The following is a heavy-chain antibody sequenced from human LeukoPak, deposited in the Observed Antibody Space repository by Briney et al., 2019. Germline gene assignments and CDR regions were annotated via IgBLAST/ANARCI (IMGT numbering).Heavy chain of an antibody. Sequence: SETLSLTCTVSGGSISSYYWSWIRQPAGKGLEWIGRIYTSGSTNYNPSLKSRVTMSVDTSKNQFSLKLSSVTAADTAVYYCARGAHGSGSYLYYFDCWGQGTLVTVSS. D-gene: IGHD3-10*01. CDR1: GGSISSYY. CDR3: ARGAHGSGSYLYYFDC. J-gene: IGHJ4*02. V-gene: IGHV4-4*07. CDR2: IYTSGST.